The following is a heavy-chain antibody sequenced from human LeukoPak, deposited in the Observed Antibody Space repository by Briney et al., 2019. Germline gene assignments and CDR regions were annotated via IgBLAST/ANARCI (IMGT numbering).Heavy chain of an antibody. V-gene: IGHV3-7*01. CDR3: ARRASFDY. J-gene: IGHJ4*02. D-gene: IGHD1-26*01. Sequence: GGSLRLSCAASEFTFSSYWMSWVRQAPGKGLEWVANIKQDGSEKYYVDSVKGRFTISRDNAKNSLYLQMNSLRAEDTAVYYCARRASFDYWGQGTLVTVSS. CDR1: EFTFSSYW. CDR2: IKQDGSEK.